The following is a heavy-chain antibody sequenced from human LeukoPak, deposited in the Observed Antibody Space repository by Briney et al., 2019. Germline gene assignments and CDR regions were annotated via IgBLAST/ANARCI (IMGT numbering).Heavy chain of an antibody. J-gene: IGHJ3*02. V-gene: IGHV4-59*01. CDR2: IYYSGST. Sequence: SEPLSLTCTVSGGSLSSYYWSWIRQPPGKGLEWLGYIYYSGSTNYNPSLKSRVTISVDSSKNQFSLKLSSVTAADTAVYYCARASSTRDPDAFDIWGQGTMVTVSS. D-gene: IGHD2-2*01. CDR1: GGSLSSYY. CDR3: ARASSTRDPDAFDI.